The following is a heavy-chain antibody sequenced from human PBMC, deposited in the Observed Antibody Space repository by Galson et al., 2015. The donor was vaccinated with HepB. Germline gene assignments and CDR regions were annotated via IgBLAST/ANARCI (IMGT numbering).Heavy chain of an antibody. Sequence: SLRLSCAASGFTFSSYGMHWVRQAPGKGLEWVAVISYDGSNKYYADSVKGRFTISRDNSKNTLYLQMNSLRAEDTAVYYCAKADQAAAGLYDAFDIWGQGTMVTVSS. D-gene: IGHD6-13*01. CDR1: GFTFSSYG. CDR3: AKADQAAAGLYDAFDI. V-gene: IGHV3-30*18. J-gene: IGHJ3*02. CDR2: ISYDGSNK.